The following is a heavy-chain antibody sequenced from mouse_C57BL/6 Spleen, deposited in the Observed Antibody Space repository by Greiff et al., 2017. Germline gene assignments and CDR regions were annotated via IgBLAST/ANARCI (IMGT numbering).Heavy chain of an antibody. V-gene: IGHV14-4*01. CDR1: GFNIKDDY. Sequence: EVKLVESGAELVRPGASVKLSCTASGFNIKDDYMHWVKQRPEQGLEWIGWIDPENGDTEYASKFQGKATITADTSSNTAYLQLSSLTSEDTAVYYCTSYGSSRVGYFDVWGTGTTVTVSS. J-gene: IGHJ1*03. D-gene: IGHD1-1*01. CDR2: IDPENGDT. CDR3: TSYGSSRVGYFDV.